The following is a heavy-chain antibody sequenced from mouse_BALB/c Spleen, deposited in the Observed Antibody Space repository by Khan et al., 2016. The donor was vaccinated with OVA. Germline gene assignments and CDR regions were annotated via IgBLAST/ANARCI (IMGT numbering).Heavy chain of an antibody. J-gene: IGHJ3*01. CDR1: GYTFTTYT. CDR3: TKYCAYYRSYGSISY. Sequence: QIQLVQSGAELARPGASVKMSCKASGYTFTTYTMHWVKQRPGQGLEWIGYINPSNGYTNYNQKFKDKSTLTADKSSSTAYMQLSSLTSDYSAVFSCTKYCAYYRSYGSISYWGQGTLVTVSA. V-gene: IGHV1-4*01. D-gene: IGHD2-14*01. CDR2: INPSNGYT.